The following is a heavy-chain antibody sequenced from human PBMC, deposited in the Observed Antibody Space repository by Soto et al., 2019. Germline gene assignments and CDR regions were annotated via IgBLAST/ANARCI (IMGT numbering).Heavy chain of an antibody. CDR1: GFTFSIFA. Sequence: GGSLRLSCAASGFTFSIFAMCWVRDAPGKGLEWVSSISVSGGTTYYADSVKGRFTISRDNSKNTLNLQMNSLRVEDTAVNYCAKDGYSITRNKPLDYWGQGTLVTVSS. J-gene: IGHJ4*02. CDR3: AKDGYSITRNKPLDY. CDR2: ISVSGGTT. V-gene: IGHV3-23*01. D-gene: IGHD2-2*01.